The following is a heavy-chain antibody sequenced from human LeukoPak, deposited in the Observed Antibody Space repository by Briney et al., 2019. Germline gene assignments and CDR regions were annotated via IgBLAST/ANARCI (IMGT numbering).Heavy chain of an antibody. CDR3: AKDRDSIAVAGTIFDY. Sequence: GRSLRPSCAASGFTFDDYAMHWVRQAPGKGLELVSGISWNSGSIGYADSVKGRFTISRDSAQNSLYLQMNSLRAEDTALYYCAKDRDSIAVAGTIFDYWGQGTLVTVSS. CDR1: GFTFDDYA. CDR2: ISWNSGSI. J-gene: IGHJ4*02. D-gene: IGHD6-19*01. V-gene: IGHV3-9*01.